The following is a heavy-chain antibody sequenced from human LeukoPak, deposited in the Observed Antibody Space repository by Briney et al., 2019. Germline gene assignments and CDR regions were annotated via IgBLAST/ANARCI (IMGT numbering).Heavy chain of an antibody. D-gene: IGHD5-18*01. CDR3: ARDHFSTLDTAMVI. Sequence: GGSLRLSCAASGFTFSSYSMNWVRQAPGKGLEWVSSISSSSSYIYYADSVKGRFTISRDNAKNSLYLQMNSLRAEDTAVYYCARDHFSTLDTAMVIWGQGTLVTVSS. V-gene: IGHV3-21*01. CDR1: GFTFSSYS. CDR2: ISSSSSYI. J-gene: IGHJ4*02.